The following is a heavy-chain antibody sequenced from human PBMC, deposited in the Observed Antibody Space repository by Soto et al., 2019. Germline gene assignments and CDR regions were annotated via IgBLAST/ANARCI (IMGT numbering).Heavy chain of an antibody. Sequence: PGGSLRLSCAASGFNVSSNYMSWVRQAPGKGLEWLSVIYSGGSTYYAESVKGRFTISRDNSKNTLNLQMNALRVEDTAVYYCARGPNVGISTSWGQGTLVTVSS. V-gene: IGHV3-53*01. CDR2: IYSGGST. D-gene: IGHD2-2*01. J-gene: IGHJ4*02. CDR3: ARGPNVGISTS. CDR1: GFNVSSNY.